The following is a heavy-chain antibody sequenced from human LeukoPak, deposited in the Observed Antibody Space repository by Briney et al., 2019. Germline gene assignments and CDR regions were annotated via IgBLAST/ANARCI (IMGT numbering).Heavy chain of an antibody. CDR2: ISYDGSNK. CDR3: AKAHNWNDYSDAFDI. D-gene: IGHD1-1*01. V-gene: IGHV3-30*18. J-gene: IGHJ3*02. CDR1: GGSISSGG. Sequence: LSLTCTVSGGSISSGGYYWSWIRQHPGKGLEWVAVISYDGSNKYYADSVKGRFTISRDNSKNTLYLQMNSLRAEDTAVYYCAKAHNWNDYSDAFDIWGQGTMVTVSS.